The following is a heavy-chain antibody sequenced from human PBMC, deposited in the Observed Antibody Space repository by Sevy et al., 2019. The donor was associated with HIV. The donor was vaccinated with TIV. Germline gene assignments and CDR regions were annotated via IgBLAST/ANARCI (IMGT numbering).Heavy chain of an antibody. D-gene: IGHD6-13*01. J-gene: IGHJ6*02. CDR3: ARARTRWQQLVEYYLGMDV. V-gene: IGHV1-18*01. CDR1: GYTFNTYG. Sequence: ASVKVSCKASGYTFNTYGISWVRQAPGQGLEWMGWISSYYGNTNFAQKFQGRVTMTTDTITNTAYMELTSLRSDDTAVYYCARARTRWQQLVEYYLGMDVWGQGTPVTVSS. CDR2: ISSYYGNT.